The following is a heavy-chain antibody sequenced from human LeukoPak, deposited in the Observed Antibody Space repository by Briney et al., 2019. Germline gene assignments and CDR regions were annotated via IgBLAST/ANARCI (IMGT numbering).Heavy chain of an antibody. J-gene: IGHJ3*02. D-gene: IGHD3-10*01. Sequence: VASVKVSCKASGGTFSSYAISWVRQAPGQGLEWMGRIIPIFGTANYAQKFQGRVTITTDESTSTAYMELSSLRSEDTAVYYCAGVFGSPFAYPFDIWGQGTMVTVSS. CDR2: IIPIFGTA. V-gene: IGHV1-69*05. CDR1: GGTFSSYA. CDR3: AGVFGSPFAYPFDI.